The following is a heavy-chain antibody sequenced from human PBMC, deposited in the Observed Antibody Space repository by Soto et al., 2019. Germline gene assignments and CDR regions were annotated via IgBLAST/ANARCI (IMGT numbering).Heavy chain of an antibody. CDR2: ISYDGSNK. Sequence: QVQLVESGGGVVQPGRSLRLSCAASGFTFTSYGMHWVRQAPGKGLEWVAVISYDGSNKYYADSVKGRFTISRDNSKNTLYLQMNSVRAEDTAVYYCANFHYGSGSPGYWGQGTLVTVSS. J-gene: IGHJ4*02. V-gene: IGHV3-30*18. CDR3: ANFHYGSGSPGY. D-gene: IGHD3-10*01. CDR1: GFTFTSYG.